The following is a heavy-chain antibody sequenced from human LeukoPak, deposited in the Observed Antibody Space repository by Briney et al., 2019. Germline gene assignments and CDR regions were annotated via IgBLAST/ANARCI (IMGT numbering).Heavy chain of an antibody. CDR3: ARDWLGIAVASGNWFDP. V-gene: IGHV1-46*01. CDR1: GYTFTSYY. CDR2: INPSGGST. Sequence: ASVKVSCKASGYTFTSYYMHWVRQAPGQGLEWMGIINPSGGSTSYAQKFQGRVTMTRDPSTSTVYMELSSLRSEDTAVYYCARDWLGIAVASGNWFDPWGQGTLVTVSS. J-gene: IGHJ5*02. D-gene: IGHD6-19*01.